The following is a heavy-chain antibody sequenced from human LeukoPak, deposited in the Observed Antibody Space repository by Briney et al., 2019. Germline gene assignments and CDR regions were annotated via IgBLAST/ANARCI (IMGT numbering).Heavy chain of an antibody. D-gene: IGHD6-19*01. CDR1: GGTFSSYT. Sequence: SVKVSCKASGGTFSSYTISWVRQAPGQGLEWMGRFIPILGIANYAQKFQGRVTITADKSTSTAYMELSSLRSEDTAVYYCARDSSGWYGNWFDPWGQGTLVTVSS. V-gene: IGHV1-69*04. CDR3: ARDSSGWYGNWFDP. CDR2: FIPILGIA. J-gene: IGHJ5*02.